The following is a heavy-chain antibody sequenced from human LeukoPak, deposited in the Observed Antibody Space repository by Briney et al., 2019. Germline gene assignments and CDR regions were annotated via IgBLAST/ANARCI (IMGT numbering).Heavy chain of an antibody. V-gene: IGHV4-39*02. Sequence: SETLSLTCTVSGGSISTTNYYWGWIRQPPGKGLEWIASIYYSGKTYYNPSLKSRVAISIDTSKNHFSLNLSSVTAADTAVYYCARGTAAAGYDYYYYYYMDGWGKGTTVTVSS. CDR1: GGSISTTNYY. J-gene: IGHJ6*03. CDR2: IYYSGKT. D-gene: IGHD6-13*01. CDR3: ARGTAAAGYDYYYYYYMDG.